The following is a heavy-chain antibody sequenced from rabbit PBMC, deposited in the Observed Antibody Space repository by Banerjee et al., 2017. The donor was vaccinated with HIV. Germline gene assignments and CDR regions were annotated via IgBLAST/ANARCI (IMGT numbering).Heavy chain of an antibody. D-gene: IGHD4-1*01. CDR3: ARDLAGVIGWNFNL. CDR1: GFSFSGSYW. CDR2: INAGSSGNT. Sequence: QEQLEESGGGLVKTGASLTLTCTASGFSFSGSYWICWVRQAPGKGLEWIACINAGSSGNTYVSSWAKGRFTISKISSTTVTLQMTSLTAADTATYFCARDLAGVIGWNFNLWGPGTLVTVS. J-gene: IGHJ4*01. V-gene: IGHV1S45*01.